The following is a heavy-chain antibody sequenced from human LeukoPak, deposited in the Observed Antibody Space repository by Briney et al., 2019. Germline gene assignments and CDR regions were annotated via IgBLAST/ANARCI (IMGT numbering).Heavy chain of an antibody. V-gene: IGHV3-66*01. J-gene: IGHJ4*02. CDR3: ARVVGGAADY. CDR2: IYSGGST. CDR1: GFTVSSNY. Sequence: PGGSLRLSCAPSGFTVSSNYMSWVRQAPGEGREWVSVIYSGGSTYYADSVKGRFTISRDNSKNTLYLQMNSLRAEDTAVYYCARVVGGAADYWGQGTLVTVSS. D-gene: IGHD2-2*01.